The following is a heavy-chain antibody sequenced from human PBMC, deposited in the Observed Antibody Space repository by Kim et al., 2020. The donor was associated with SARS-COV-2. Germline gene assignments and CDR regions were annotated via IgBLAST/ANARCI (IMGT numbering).Heavy chain of an antibody. CDR3: ARGKDAYTAWDY. J-gene: IGHJ4*02. CDR1: NGSISSGGYY. CDR2: IYYSGNT. V-gene: IGHV4-31*03. D-gene: IGHD2-15*01. Sequence: SETLSLTCTVSNGSISSGGYYWSWIRQHPGKGLEWIGYIYYSGNTYYNPSLKSRVTISVDTSKNQFSLKVSSVTAADTAGYYCARGKDAYTAWDYWGQGTLVTVSS.